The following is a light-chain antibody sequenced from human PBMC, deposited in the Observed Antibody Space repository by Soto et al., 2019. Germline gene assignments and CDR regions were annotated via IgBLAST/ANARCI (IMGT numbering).Light chain of an antibody. CDR3: QQYVSSPMFT. CDR1: QSVSSNY. CDR2: GAS. V-gene: IGKV3-20*01. Sequence: EIVLTQPPGTLSLSPGERATLSCRASQSVSSNYLAWYQQKPGQAPRLLIYGASRGAAGIPDRFSGSGSGTDFTLTISRLEPEDFAVYFCQQYVSSPMFTFGQGTKLEIK. J-gene: IGKJ2*01.